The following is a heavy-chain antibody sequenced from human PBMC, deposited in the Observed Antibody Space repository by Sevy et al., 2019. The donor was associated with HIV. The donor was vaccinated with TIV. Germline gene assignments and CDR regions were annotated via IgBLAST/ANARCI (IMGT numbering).Heavy chain of an antibody. V-gene: IGHV3-7*01. J-gene: IGHJ4*02. Sequence: GGSLRLSCAASGFSFSANWMNWVRQAPGKGLEWVANIKGDGSDKHYVDSVEGRFTISRDNAKNVLYLQMNSLRVEDTAVYYCALDTFGRFESWGQGTLVTVSS. D-gene: IGHD3-16*01. CDR2: IKGDGSDK. CDR3: ALDTFGRFES. CDR1: GFSFSANW.